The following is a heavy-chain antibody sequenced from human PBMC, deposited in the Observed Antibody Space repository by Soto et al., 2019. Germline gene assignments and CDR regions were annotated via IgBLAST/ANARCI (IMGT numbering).Heavy chain of an antibody. CDR2: IKSKTDGGTT. CDR3: TTSLLYGSGYGMDV. V-gene: IGHV3-15*07. J-gene: IGHJ6*02. CDR1: GFTFSNAW. D-gene: IGHD3-10*01. Sequence: GALRLSCAASGFTFSNAWMNWVRQAPGKGLEWVGRIKSKTDGGTTDYAAPVKGRFTISRDDSKNTLYLQMNSLKTEDTAVYYCTTSLLYGSGYGMDVWGQGTTVTVSS.